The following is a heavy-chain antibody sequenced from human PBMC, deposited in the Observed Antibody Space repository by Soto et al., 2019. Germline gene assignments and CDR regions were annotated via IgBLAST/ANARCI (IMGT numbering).Heavy chain of an antibody. Sequence: QVQLVQSGAEVKKPGASVKVSCKASGYTFTSYAMHWVRQAPGQRLEWMGWINAGNGNTKYSQKLQGRVTITRETPERRDYMGFRSLRSEDTAVYYCARPEVLLWFGESYFWGQGTLVTVSS. D-gene: IGHD3-10*01. CDR1: GYTFTSYA. J-gene: IGHJ4*02. CDR2: INAGNGNT. V-gene: IGHV1-3*01. CDR3: ARPEVLLWFGESYF.